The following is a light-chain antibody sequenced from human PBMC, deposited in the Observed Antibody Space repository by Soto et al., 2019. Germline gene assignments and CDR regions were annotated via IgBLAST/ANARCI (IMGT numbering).Light chain of an antibody. V-gene: IGLV2-23*01. CDR1: SSDVGSYNL. CDR2: EGS. CDR3: RSYAGGTIFML. J-gene: IGLJ2*01. Sequence: QSVLTQPASVSGSPGQSITISCTGTSSDVGSYNLVSWYQQQPGKAPKLMIYEGSKRPSGVSTRFAGSKSGNTASLTISGLQAEDEADYYCRSYAGGTIFMLFGGGTKLTVL.